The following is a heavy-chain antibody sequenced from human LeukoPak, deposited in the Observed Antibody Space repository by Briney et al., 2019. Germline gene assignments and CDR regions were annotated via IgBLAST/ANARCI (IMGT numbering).Heavy chain of an antibody. CDR2: IRSKANSYAT. Sequence: PGGSLRLSCAASGFTFSGSAMHWVRQASGKGLEWVGRIRSKANSYATAYAASVKGRFTISRDDSKNTAYLQMNSLKTEDTAVYSCTRHGPQPRLQYDYWGQGTLVAVSS. J-gene: IGHJ4*02. CDR1: GFTFSGSA. D-gene: IGHD4-11*01. V-gene: IGHV3-73*01. CDR3: TRHGPQPRLQYDY.